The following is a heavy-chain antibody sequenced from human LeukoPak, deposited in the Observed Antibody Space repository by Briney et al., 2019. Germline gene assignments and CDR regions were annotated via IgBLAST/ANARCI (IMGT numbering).Heavy chain of an antibody. Sequence: PGRSLRLSCAASGFTFDDYAMHWVRQAPGKGLEWVSGISWTSGSIGYADSVKGRFTISRDNAKNSLYLQMNSLRAEDTALYYCAKARCYYDSSGYCGAFDIWGQGTMVTVSS. V-gene: IGHV3-9*01. J-gene: IGHJ3*02. CDR3: AKARCYYDSSGYCGAFDI. D-gene: IGHD3-22*01. CDR1: GFTFDDYA. CDR2: ISWTSGSI.